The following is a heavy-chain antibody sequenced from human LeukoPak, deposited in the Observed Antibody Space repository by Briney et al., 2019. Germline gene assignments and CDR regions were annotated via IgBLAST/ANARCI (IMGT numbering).Heavy chain of an antibody. CDR1: GFSFSTFA. V-gene: IGHV3-33*08. CDR2: IWYDGNNK. J-gene: IGHJ4*02. CDR3: ARSTSSEYDIYHFDY. Sequence: SGRSLRLSCAASGFSFSTFAMHWVRQAPGKGLEWVAVIWYDGNNKYYADSVKGRFTISRDNSKNTLYLQMNSLRAEDTAVYYCARSTSSEYDIYHFDYWGQGTLVTVSS. D-gene: IGHD3-9*01.